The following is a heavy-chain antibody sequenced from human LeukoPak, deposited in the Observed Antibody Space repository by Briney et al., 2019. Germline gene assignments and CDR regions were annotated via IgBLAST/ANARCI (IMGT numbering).Heavy chain of an antibody. Sequence: GGSLRLSCAASGFTFNSYGMHWVRQAPGKGLEWVAFFRYDGSYEYYADSVKGRFTISRDNSKTTLYLQMNSLRSEDTAVYYCAKDGGLHLYYYYNYMDIWGKGTTVTVSS. D-gene: IGHD5-24*01. CDR2: FRYDGSYE. J-gene: IGHJ6*03. V-gene: IGHV3-30*02. CDR3: AKDGGLHLYYYYNYMDI. CDR1: GFTFNSYG.